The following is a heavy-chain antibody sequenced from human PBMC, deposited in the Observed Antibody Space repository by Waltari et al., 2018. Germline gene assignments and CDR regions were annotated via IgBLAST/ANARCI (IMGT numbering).Heavy chain of an antibody. J-gene: IGHJ4*02. D-gene: IGHD3-9*01. Sequence: QVQLQESGPGLVKPSETLSLTCTVSGGSISRYYWSWIRQPPGKVLEWIGYIYYSGSTYSPPSLSLRVTFSVDTSNNHFSLKLSSVTAADTAVYYCARDLRGPSYFDYWGQGTLVTVSS. CDR3: ARDLRGPSYFDY. V-gene: IGHV4-59*01. CDR1: GGSISRYY. CDR2: IYYSGST.